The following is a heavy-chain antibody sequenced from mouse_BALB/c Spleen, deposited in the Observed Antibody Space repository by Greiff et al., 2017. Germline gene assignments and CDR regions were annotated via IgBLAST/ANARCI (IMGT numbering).Heavy chain of an antibody. Sequence: KQRPEQGLERIGRIDPANGNTKYDPKFQGKTTITADTSPNTAYLQLSSLTSEDTAVYYCARGDRGLAMDYWGQGTSVTVAS. D-gene: IGHD2-14*01. V-gene: IGHV14-3*02. J-gene: IGHJ4*01. CDR3: ARGDRGLAMDY. CDR2: IDPANGNT.